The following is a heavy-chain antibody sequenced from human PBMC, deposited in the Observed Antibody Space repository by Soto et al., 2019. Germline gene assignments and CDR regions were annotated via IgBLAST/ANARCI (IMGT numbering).Heavy chain of an antibody. CDR1: VFPFGENA. Sequence: GGSLRLSFAASVFPFGENAMSWIRQAPGKGLEWVSGISDSGATTYYADSVRGRFTISRDNSKNTLYQQMKSLRAEDSASYYCAKEDTSSGSPDYWGQGALVPVSS. J-gene: IGHJ4*02. CDR2: ISDSGATT. V-gene: IGHV3-23*01. CDR3: AKEDTSSGSPDY. D-gene: IGHD6-19*01.